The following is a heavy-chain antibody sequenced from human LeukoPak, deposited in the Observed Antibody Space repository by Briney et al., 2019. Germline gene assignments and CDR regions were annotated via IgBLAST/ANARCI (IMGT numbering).Heavy chain of an antibody. J-gene: IGHJ5*02. CDR1: GFTFSTYT. V-gene: IGHV3-64*04. CDR3: VRGVGVSRFNYFDP. Sequence: PGGSLRLSCSASGFTFSTYTMHWVRQAPGKGLEYVSGISNNGGSTYHADSVKGRFTISRDNSKNTLSLQMNSLRDDDTAVYYCVRGVGVSRFNYFDPWGQGTLVTVSS. CDR2: ISNNGGST. D-gene: IGHD1-26*01.